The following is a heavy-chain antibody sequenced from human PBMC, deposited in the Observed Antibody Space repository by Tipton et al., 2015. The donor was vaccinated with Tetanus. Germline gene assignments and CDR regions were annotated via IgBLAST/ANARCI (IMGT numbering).Heavy chain of an antibody. CDR2: ISASGRNT. V-gene: IGHV3-23*01. J-gene: IGHJ6*02. CDR3: ARSESRIAPRIPWGMDI. CDR1: GFTFSNYA. D-gene: IGHD6-6*01. Sequence: SLRLSCAASGFTFSNYAMIWVRQAPGKGLEWVSAISASGRNTYYADSVKGRFTSSRDNTKNSLYLEINSLRAEDTAVYYCARSESRIAPRIPWGMDIWGQGTTVTVSS.